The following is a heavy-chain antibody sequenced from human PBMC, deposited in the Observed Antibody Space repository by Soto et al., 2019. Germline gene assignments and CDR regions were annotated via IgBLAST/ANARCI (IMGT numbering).Heavy chain of an antibody. V-gene: IGHV3-7*01. CDR1: GFTFSNYW. D-gene: IGHD1-26*01. J-gene: IGHJ5*02. Sequence: EVHLMESGGGLVQPGGSLRIFCAASGFTFSNYWVEWVRQAPGKGPEWVASIKPEGSEEYYVGSVKGRFTISRDNAQKSLFLQMNSLRAEDTAVYYCARRGQKSGSYASWGQGTLVTVSS. CDR2: IKPEGSEE. CDR3: ARRGQKSGSYAS.